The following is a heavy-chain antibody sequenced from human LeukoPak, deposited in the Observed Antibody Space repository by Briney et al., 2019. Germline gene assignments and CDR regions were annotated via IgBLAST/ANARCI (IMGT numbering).Heavy chain of an antibody. CDR2: IKQDGSEK. V-gene: IGHV3-7*03. CDR3: ARDVYGSGSFNNWFDP. J-gene: IGHJ5*02. D-gene: IGHD3-10*01. CDR1: GFTFSSYW. Sequence: PGGSLRLSCAASGFTFSSYWMSWVRQAPGKGLEWVANIKQDGSEKYYVDSVKGRFTISRDNAKNSLYLQMNSLRAEDTAVYYCARDVYGSGSFNNWFDPWGQGTLVTVSS.